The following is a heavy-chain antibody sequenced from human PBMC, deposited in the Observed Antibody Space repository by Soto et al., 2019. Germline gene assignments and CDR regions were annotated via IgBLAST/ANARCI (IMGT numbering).Heavy chain of an antibody. Sequence: QVQLVESGGGVVQPGRSLRLSCAASGFTFSSYAMHWVRQAPGKGLEWVAVISYDGSNKYYADSVKGRFTISRDNSKNTLYLQMNSLRAEDTAVYYRARFGQGLAIDYWGQGTLVTVSS. J-gene: IGHJ4*02. V-gene: IGHV3-30-3*01. D-gene: IGHD6-19*01. CDR3: ARFGQGLAIDY. CDR1: GFTFSSYA. CDR2: ISYDGSNK.